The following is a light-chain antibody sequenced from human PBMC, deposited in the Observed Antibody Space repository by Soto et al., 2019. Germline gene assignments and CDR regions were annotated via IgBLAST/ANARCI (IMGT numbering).Light chain of an antibody. J-gene: IGKJ2*01. V-gene: IGKV3-20*01. CDR2: GAS. CDR1: QSLRSS. Sequence: ETMMTQSPDTLSVSLGESATLSSRASQSLRSSLAGYQQKPGQAPRLLIYGASNRATGIPDRFSCSGSGTDFTLTRSRLEPEHFALYYCPQYDSSSLMYTVGQGTKVDIK. CDR3: PQYDSSSLMYT.